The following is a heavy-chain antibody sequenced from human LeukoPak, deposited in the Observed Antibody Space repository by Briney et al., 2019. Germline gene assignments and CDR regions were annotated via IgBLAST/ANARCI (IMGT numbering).Heavy chain of an antibody. D-gene: IGHD3-3*01. CDR2: MYYSGST. Sequence: PSETLSLTCTVSGGSISSSSYYWGWFRQPPGKGLEWIASMYYSGSTYYNPSLKSRVTISVDTSKNQFSLKLSSVTAADTAVYYCARVRRVTIFGVVIIMNWFDPWGQGTLVTVSS. CDR1: GGSISSSSYY. CDR3: ARVRRVTIFGVVIIMNWFDP. J-gene: IGHJ5*02. V-gene: IGHV4-39*07.